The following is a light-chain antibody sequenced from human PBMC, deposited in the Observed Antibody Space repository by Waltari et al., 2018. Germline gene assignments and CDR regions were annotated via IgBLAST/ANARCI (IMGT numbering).Light chain of an antibody. Sequence: QSVLTQPPSVSGTPGQRVTISCPGSSSNIGSYAVTWYKQFPGTAPKLLIYYKNQRPSGVPDRFSGSKSGTSASLAISGLQSADEADYHCSAWDDSLNAWVFGGGTRLTVL. CDR1: SSNIGSYA. CDR2: YKN. CDR3: SAWDDSLNAWV. J-gene: IGLJ3*02. V-gene: IGLV1-44*01.